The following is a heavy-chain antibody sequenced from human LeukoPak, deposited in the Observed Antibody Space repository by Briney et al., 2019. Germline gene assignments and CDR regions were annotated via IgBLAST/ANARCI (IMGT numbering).Heavy chain of an antibody. D-gene: IGHD3-3*01. CDR1: GFTFSSYW. Sequence: GGSLRLSCAASGFTFSSYWMSWVRQAPGKGLEWVANIKQDGSEKYYVDSVKGRFTISRDNAKNSLYLQMNSLRAEDTAVYYCARNQGLITIFGGDDAFDIWGQGTMVTVSS. CDR2: IKQDGSEK. J-gene: IGHJ3*02. V-gene: IGHV3-7*01. CDR3: ARNQGLITIFGGDDAFDI.